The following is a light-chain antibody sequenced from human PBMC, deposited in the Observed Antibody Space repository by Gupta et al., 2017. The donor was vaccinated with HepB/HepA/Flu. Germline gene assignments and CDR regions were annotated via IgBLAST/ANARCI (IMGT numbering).Light chain of an antibody. J-gene: IGKJ5*01. CDR3: QQQNRDLART. Sequence: DIQVTQSPSTLSASVGDRVTITCRASQRISSWLAWYQQKTGKAPKLLIYKASSLESGVPSRCIGSGSGTEFMLTISSLQPDDYVTYYCQQQNRDLARTFGQGTRLEIK. CDR1: QRISSW. CDR2: KAS. V-gene: IGKV1-5*03.